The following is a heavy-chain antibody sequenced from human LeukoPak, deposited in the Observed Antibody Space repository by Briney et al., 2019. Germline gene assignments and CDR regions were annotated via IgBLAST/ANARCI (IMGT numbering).Heavy chain of an antibody. D-gene: IGHD1-26*01. CDR1: GYSISSGYY. V-gene: IGHV4-38-2*01. Sequence: PSETLSLTCAVSGYSISSGYYWGRIRQPPGKGLEWIGNIYNSGSADYNPSLKGRVTISVDTSKNQFSLKLSSVTAADTAVYYCARRRVDSGNHHFDYWGQGTLVTVSS. CDR2: IYNSGSA. J-gene: IGHJ4*02. CDR3: ARRRVDSGNHHFDY.